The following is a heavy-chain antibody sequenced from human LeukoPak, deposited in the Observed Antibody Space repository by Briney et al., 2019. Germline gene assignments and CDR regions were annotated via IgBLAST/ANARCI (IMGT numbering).Heavy chain of an antibody. CDR3: ARGQLVEYYFDY. Sequence: GASVKVSCKASGGTFSRYAMSWVRQAPGQGLEWMGGIIPILGTANYAQKFQGRVTITADESTSTAYMELSSLRSEDTAAYYCARGQLVEYYFDYWGQGTLVTVSS. V-gene: IGHV1-69*13. CDR1: GGTFSRYA. CDR2: IIPILGTA. J-gene: IGHJ4*02. D-gene: IGHD6-6*01.